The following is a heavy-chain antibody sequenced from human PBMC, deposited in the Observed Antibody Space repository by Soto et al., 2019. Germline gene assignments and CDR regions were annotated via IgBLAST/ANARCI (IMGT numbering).Heavy chain of an antibody. CDR2: ISATGGNI. J-gene: IGHJ2*01. D-gene: IGHD3-16*01. V-gene: IGHV3-23*01. Sequence: EAQLLESGGGLARPGGSLRLSCVASGFIFSDYAMTWIRQAPGKGLEWVATISATGGNIEYRESLKGRVTISRDNSKKMVYRQINVLTADDTAVYYCAKVAGGLGYFDLWGRGTLVTVSS. CDR1: GFIFSDYA. CDR3: AKVAGGLGYFDL.